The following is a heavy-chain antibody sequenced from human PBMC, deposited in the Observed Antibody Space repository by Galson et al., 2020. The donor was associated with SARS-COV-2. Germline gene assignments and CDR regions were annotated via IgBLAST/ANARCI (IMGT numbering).Heavy chain of an antibody. J-gene: IGHJ4*02. CDR3: AKAPQWLVDNFDY. Sequence: GGSLRLSCVASGFTFTNCAMSWVRQAPGKGLEWVSAISSSGDSTYFADSVKGRFTISRDNSKNTLYLHMNNLRAEDTDVYYCAKAPQWLVDNFDYWGQGTLVIVS. D-gene: IGHD6-19*01. CDR2: ISSSGDST. V-gene: IGHV3-23*01. CDR1: GFTFTNCA.